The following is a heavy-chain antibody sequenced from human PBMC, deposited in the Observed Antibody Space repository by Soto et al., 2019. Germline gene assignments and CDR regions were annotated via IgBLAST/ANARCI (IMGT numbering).Heavy chain of an antibody. J-gene: IGHJ3*02. Sequence: SLRLSCAASGFTFSSYAMHWVRQAPGKGLEWVAVISYDGSNKYYADSVKGRFTISRDNSKNTLYLQMNSLRAEDTAVYYCARDHRVYDSSGYYYGGHAFDIWGQGTMVTVS. CDR1: GFTFSSYA. D-gene: IGHD3-22*01. CDR2: ISYDGSNK. V-gene: IGHV3-30-3*01. CDR3: ARDHRVYDSSGYYYGGHAFDI.